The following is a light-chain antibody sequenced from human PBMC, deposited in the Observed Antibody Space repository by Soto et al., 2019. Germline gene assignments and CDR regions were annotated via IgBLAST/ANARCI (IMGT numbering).Light chain of an antibody. J-gene: IGLJ2*01. CDR3: SSYTSSTTVV. Sequence: QSALTQPRSVSGSPGQSVTLSCTGTSSDVGGYHYVSWYQHHPGKAPKLMIFEVTNRPSGVSNRFSGSKSGNTASLTISGLQTEDEADYYCSSYTSSTTVVFGGRTKLTVL. CDR2: EVT. CDR1: SSDVGGYHY. V-gene: IGLV2-14*01.